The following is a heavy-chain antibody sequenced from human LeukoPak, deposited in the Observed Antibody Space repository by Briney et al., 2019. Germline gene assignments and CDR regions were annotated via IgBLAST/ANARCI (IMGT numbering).Heavy chain of an antibody. D-gene: IGHD2-2*01. J-gene: IGHJ6*03. Sequence: ASVKVSCKASGYTFTRYVMNWVRQAPGQGLEWMGGINPNSGGTNYEQKFQGRVTMTRDTYISTAYMELSRLRADDTAGYYCAREGSPIVVFFYMDVWGKGTTVTVSS. V-gene: IGHV1-2*02. CDR1: GYTFTRYV. CDR2: INPNSGGT. CDR3: AREGSPIVVFFYMDV.